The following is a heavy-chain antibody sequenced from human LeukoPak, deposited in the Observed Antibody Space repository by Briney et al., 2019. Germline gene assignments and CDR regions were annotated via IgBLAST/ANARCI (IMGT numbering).Heavy chain of an antibody. Sequence: GRSLRLSCAASGFTFDDYAMHWVRQAPGKGLEWVSGISWNSGSIGYADSVKGRFTISRDNAKNSLYLQMNSLRAEDTALYYCAKSGRYYDILTGYTPQYYFDYWGQGTLVTVSS. D-gene: IGHD3-9*01. V-gene: IGHV3-9*01. J-gene: IGHJ4*02. CDR2: ISWNSGSI. CDR1: GFTFDDYA. CDR3: AKSGRYYDILTGYTPQYYFDY.